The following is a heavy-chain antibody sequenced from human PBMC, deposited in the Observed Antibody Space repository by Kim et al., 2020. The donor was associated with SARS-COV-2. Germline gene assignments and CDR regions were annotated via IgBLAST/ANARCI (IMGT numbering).Heavy chain of an antibody. CDR3: ARARGYYYGMDV. J-gene: IGHJ6*02. Sequence: SYPGSVKGRFTMSQENAKNSLYLQMNSLRAGDTAVYYCARARGYYYGMDVWGQGTTVTVSS. V-gene: IGHV3-13*01.